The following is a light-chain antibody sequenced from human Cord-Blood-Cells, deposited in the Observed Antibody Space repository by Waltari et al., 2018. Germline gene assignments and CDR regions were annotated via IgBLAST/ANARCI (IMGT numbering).Light chain of an antibody. J-gene: IGKJ4*01. V-gene: IGKV2-28*01. CDR3: MQALQTPLT. CDR1: QSLLHSNGYNY. CDR2: LGS. Sequence: DIVMTQSPLSLPVTPGEPASISCRSSQSLLHSNGYNYLDWYLPKPGQSPQLLIYLGSNRASGVPDRFSGSGLGTDFTLKISRVEAEDVGVYDCMQALQTPLTFGGGTKVEIK.